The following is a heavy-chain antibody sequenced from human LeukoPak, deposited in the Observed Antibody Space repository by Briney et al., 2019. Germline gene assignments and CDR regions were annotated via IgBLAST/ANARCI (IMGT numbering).Heavy chain of an antibody. CDR1: GFTFNNYN. J-gene: IGHJ4*02. CDR3: ARERVGAMTN. D-gene: IGHD1-26*01. CDR2: ITSSGTYI. Sequence: GGSLRLSCAASGFTFNNYNMNWVRQAPGKALEWVSSITSSGTYIFYADSVKGRFTISRDNAKNSLYLQMNSLGPEDTAVYYCARERVGAMTNWGQGTLVTVSS. V-gene: IGHV3-21*01.